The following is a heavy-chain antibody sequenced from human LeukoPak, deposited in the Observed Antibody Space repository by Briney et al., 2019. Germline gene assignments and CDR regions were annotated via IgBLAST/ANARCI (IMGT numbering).Heavy chain of an antibody. V-gene: IGHV3-30*18. CDR3: AKDSSANYYGSGNAFDI. D-gene: IGHD3-10*01. CDR2: ISYDGSNK. J-gene: IGHJ3*02. Sequence: GGSLRLSCAASGFTFSSYGMHWVRQAPGKGLEWVAVISYDGSNKYYADSVKGRFTISRDNSKNTLYLQMNSLRAEDTAVYYCAKDSSANYYGSGNAFDIWGQGTMVTVSS. CDR1: GFTFSSYG.